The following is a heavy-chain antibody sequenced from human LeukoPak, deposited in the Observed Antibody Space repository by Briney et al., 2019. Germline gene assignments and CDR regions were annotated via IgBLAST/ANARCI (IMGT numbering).Heavy chain of an antibody. Sequence: GGSLRLSCAASGFTFSSYGMHWVRQAPGKGLEWVAFIRYDGSNKYYADSVKGRFTISRDNSKNTLYLQMNSLRAEDTAVYYCARDYYDSSGLDYWGQGTLVTVSS. V-gene: IGHV3-30*02. D-gene: IGHD3-22*01. CDR2: IRYDGSNK. J-gene: IGHJ4*02. CDR3: ARDYYDSSGLDY. CDR1: GFTFSSYG.